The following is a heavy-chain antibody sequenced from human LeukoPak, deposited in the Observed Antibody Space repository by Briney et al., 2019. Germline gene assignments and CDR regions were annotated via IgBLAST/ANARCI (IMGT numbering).Heavy chain of an antibody. CDR3: ARVGRTYYDFWSGYYAYNWFDP. J-gene: IGHJ5*02. Sequence: KPSETLSLTCAVSGVSISSSNWWSWVRQPPGKGLEWIGEIYHSGSTNYNPSLKSRVTISVDTSKNQFSLKLSSVTAADTAVYYCARVGRTYYDFWSGYYAYNWFDPWGQGTLVTVSS. D-gene: IGHD3-3*01. V-gene: IGHV4-4*02. CDR1: GVSISSSNW. CDR2: IYHSGST.